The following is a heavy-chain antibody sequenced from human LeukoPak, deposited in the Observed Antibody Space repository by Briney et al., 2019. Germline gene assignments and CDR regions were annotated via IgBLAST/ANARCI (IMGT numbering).Heavy chain of an antibody. CDR2: IYYSGST. V-gene: IGHV4-39*01. CDR1: GGSISSSSYY. D-gene: IGHD5-18*01. Sequence: SETLSLTCTVSGGSISSSSYYWGWIRQPPGKGLEWIGSIYYSGSTYYNPSLKSRVTISVDTSKNQFSLKLSSVTAADTAVYYCAKGPRGYSYGYLNYWGQGTLVTVSS. J-gene: IGHJ4*02. CDR3: AKGPRGYSYGYLNY.